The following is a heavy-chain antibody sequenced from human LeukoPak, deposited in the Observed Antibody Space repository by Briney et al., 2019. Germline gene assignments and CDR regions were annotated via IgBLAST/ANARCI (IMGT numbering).Heavy chain of an antibody. D-gene: IGHD6-13*01. Sequence: GASVKVSCKASGYTFTSYGISWVRQAPGQGLEWMGWISAYNGNTNYAQKLQGRVTMTTDTSTSTAYMELRSLRSDDTAVYYCARGLRSSSWLIWFGPWGQGTLVTVSS. V-gene: IGHV1-18*01. CDR3: ARGLRSSSWLIWFGP. J-gene: IGHJ5*02. CDR1: GYTFTSYG. CDR2: ISAYNGNT.